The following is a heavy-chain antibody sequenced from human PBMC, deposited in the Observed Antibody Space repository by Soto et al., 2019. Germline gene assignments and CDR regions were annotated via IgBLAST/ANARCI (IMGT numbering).Heavy chain of an antibody. D-gene: IGHD2-2*01. V-gene: IGHV3-23*01. CDR1: GFTFSSYA. J-gene: IGHJ6*03. CDR3: ASCSRTSCYYYYYMDV. CDR2: ISGSGGST. Sequence: EVQLLESGGGLVQPGGSLRLSCAASGFTFSSYAMSWVRQAPGKGLEWVSAISGSGGSTYYADSVKGRFTISRDNSKNTLYLQMNSLRAEETAVYYCASCSRTSCYYYYYMDVRGKGTPVTLSS.